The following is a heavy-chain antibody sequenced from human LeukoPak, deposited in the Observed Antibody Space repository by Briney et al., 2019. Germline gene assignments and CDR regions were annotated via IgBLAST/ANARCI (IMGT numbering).Heavy chain of an antibody. CDR3: ASQTYYDFWSGYYMEFDY. Sequence: SETLSLTCAVSGYSISSGYYWGWIRQPPGKGLEWIGSIYHSGSTYYNPSLKSRVTISVDTSMNQFSLKLSSVTAADTAVYYCASQTYYDFWSGYYMEFDYWGQGTLVTVSS. D-gene: IGHD3-3*01. CDR1: GYSISSGYY. V-gene: IGHV4-38-2*01. J-gene: IGHJ4*02. CDR2: IYHSGST.